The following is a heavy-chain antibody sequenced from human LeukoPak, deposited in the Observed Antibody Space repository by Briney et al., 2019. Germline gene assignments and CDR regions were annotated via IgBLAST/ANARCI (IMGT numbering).Heavy chain of an antibody. D-gene: IGHD1-14*01. V-gene: IGHV3-30*14. Sequence: GGSLRLSCAASGFTFSSYAMHWVRQAPGKGLEWVAVISYDGSNKHYADSVKGRFTISRDNSKNTLYLQMNSLRAEDTAVYYCARAVFIPNRLDVWGQGTTVTVSS. CDR3: ARAVFIPNRLDV. J-gene: IGHJ6*02. CDR1: GFTFSSYA. CDR2: ISYDGSNK.